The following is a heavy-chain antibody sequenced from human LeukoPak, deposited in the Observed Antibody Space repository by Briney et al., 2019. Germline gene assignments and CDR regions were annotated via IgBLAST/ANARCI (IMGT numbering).Heavy chain of an antibody. V-gene: IGHV4-61*01. Sequence: SETLSLTCTVSGGSLSSSSYYWGWLRQPPGTGLEWIGYIYYSGSTKYNPSLKSRVIISVDTSKNQFSLKLSSVTAADTAVYYCARGKGCYYDSSGYFHYGLYFDYWGQGTLVTVSS. D-gene: IGHD3-22*01. J-gene: IGHJ4*02. CDR3: ARGKGCYYDSSGYFHYGLYFDY. CDR2: IYYSGST. CDR1: GGSLSSSSYY.